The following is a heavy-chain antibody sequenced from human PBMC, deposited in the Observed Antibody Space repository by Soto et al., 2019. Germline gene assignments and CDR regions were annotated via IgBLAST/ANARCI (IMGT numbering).Heavy chain of an antibody. V-gene: IGHV4-59*01. CDR3: ARESGHCGNSPDH. Sequence: PSETLSLTCTVSGGSISSYYWSWIRQPPGKGLEWIGYIYNSGSTNYNPSLKSRVTISVDTSKNQFSLKLSSVTAADTAVYYCARESGHCGNSPDHWGQGTLVTVSS. CDR1: GGSISSYY. CDR2: IYNSGST. D-gene: IGHD2-21*02. J-gene: IGHJ4*02.